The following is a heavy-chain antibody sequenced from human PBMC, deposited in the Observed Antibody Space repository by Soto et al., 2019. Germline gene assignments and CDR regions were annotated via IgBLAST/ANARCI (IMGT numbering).Heavy chain of an antibody. CDR3: ARGRSTEPIYFDY. D-gene: IGHD2-2*01. V-gene: IGHV4-31*01. CDR1: GGSISSGGYY. J-gene: IGHJ4*02. Sequence: QVQLQESGPGLGKPSQTLSLTCTVSGGSISSGGYYWSWIRQQPGKGLEWIGYIYYSGSTYYNPSINSLVTITVDTSKNRFFLKLSSVTAAETAVYYCARGRSTEPIYFDYWGQGTLVTVSS. CDR2: IYYSGST.